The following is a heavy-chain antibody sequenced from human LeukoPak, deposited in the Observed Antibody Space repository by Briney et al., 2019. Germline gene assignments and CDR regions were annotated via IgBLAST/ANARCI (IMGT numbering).Heavy chain of an antibody. J-gene: IGHJ4*02. CDR1: GFTFSSYA. CDR2: ISWNSGSI. D-gene: IGHD6-6*01. CDR3: AKDRSVEYSSSWVFDY. Sequence: PGGSLRLSCAASGFTFSSYAMHWVRQAPGKGLEWVSGISWNSGSIGYADSVKGRFTISRDNAKNSLYLQMNSLRAEDTALYYCAKDRSVEYSSSWVFDYWGQGTLVTVSS. V-gene: IGHV3-9*01.